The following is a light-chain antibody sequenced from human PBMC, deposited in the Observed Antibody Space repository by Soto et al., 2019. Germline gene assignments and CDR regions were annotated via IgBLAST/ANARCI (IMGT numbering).Light chain of an antibody. V-gene: IGKV3-20*01. J-gene: IGKJ1*01. CDR2: AAS. Sequence: EIVLTQSPGTLSLSPGERATLSCRASQSVSVNSLAWYQQKGGQAPRLLIYAASTRATGVPDRFSGTGSGTDFALTISRLETDDSAVYYCQQYGGSPFTFGQGTKVEVK. CDR1: QSVSVNS. CDR3: QQYGGSPFT.